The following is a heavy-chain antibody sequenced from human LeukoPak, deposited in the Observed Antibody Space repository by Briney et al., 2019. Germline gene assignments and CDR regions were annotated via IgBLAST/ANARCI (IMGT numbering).Heavy chain of an antibody. V-gene: IGHV4-39*07. CDR1: GGSISPYF. CDR2: IYYSGTT. Sequence: SETLSLTCTVSGGSISPYFWGWIRQPPGKGLEWIGTIYYSGTTYFNPSLKSQVTISIDTSKNQFSLRLSSVTAADTAVYYCARTRGAGYSYGFNYYYYMDVWGKGTTVTVSS. J-gene: IGHJ6*03. D-gene: IGHD5-18*01. CDR3: ARTRGAGYSYGFNYYYYMDV.